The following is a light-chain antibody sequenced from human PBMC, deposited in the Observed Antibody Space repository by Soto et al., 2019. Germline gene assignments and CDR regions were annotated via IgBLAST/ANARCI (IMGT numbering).Light chain of an antibody. CDR2: EAS. J-gene: IGKJ4*01. CDR3: QQHINWPLT. CDR1: QTVSSS. V-gene: IGKV3-11*01. Sequence: EIVMTQSPATLSVSPGDGATLSCRASQTVSSSLAWYQQKPGQAPRLLIYEASNRATGIPARFSGSGSGADFTLTISSLEPEDFALYYCQQHINWPLTFGGGTKVDIK.